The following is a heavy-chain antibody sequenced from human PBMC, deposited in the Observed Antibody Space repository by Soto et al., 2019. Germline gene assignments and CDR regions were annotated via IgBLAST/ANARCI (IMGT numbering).Heavy chain of an antibody. J-gene: IGHJ3*02. Sequence: SEPLSLTCTVSGGSISSYFCSWIRQPAGKGLEWIGRIYTSGITNYNPSLKSRVTMSVDTSKNQFSLKLSSVTAADTAVYYCARESTVVTLRTFDIWGQGPMVTVSS. CDR2: IYTSGIT. V-gene: IGHV4-4*07. D-gene: IGHD2-21*02. CDR1: GGSISSYF. CDR3: ARESTVVTLRTFDI.